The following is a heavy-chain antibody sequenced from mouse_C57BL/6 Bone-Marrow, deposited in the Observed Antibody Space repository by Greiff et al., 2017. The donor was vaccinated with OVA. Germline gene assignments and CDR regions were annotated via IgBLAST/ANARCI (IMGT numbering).Heavy chain of an antibody. CDR2: IDPSDSYT. Sequence: QVQLQQPGAELVMPGASVKLSCKASGYTFTSYWMHWVKQRPGQGLEWIGEIDPSDSYTNYNQKLKGKSTLTVDKYSSTAYMQLSSLTSEDSAVYYCAREDLFDWYFDVWGTGTTVTVSS. J-gene: IGHJ1*03. V-gene: IGHV1-69*01. CDR1: GYTFTSYW. CDR3: AREDLFDWYFDV.